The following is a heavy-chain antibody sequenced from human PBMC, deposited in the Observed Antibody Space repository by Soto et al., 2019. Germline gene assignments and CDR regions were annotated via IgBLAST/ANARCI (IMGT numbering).Heavy chain of an antibody. D-gene: IGHD3-3*01. CDR3: VLEADFWSGYYPFDY. CDR2: INPNSGGT. V-gene: IGHV1-2*02. Sequence: QVQLVQSGAEVKKPGASVKVSCKASGYTFTGYYMHWVRQAPGQGLEWMGWINPNSGGTNYAQKFQGRVKMTRDRSISTAYMELSWRRCDDTAVYYCVLEADFWSGYYPFDYWGQGTHVTVSS. CDR1: GYTFTGYY. J-gene: IGHJ4*02.